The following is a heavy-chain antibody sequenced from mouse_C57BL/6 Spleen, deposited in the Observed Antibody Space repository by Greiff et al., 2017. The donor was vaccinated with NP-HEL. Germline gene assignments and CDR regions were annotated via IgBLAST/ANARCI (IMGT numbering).Heavy chain of an antibody. Sequence: QVTLKESGPELVKPGASVKISCKASGYAFSSSWMNWVKQRPGKGLEWIGRIYPGDGDTNYNGKFKGKATLTADKSSSTAYMQLSSLTSEDSAVYFCARDSYEGYAMDYWGQGTSVTVSS. J-gene: IGHJ4*01. CDR3: ARDSYEGYAMDY. V-gene: IGHV1-82*01. D-gene: IGHD2-3*01. CDR2: IYPGDGDT. CDR1: GYAFSSSW.